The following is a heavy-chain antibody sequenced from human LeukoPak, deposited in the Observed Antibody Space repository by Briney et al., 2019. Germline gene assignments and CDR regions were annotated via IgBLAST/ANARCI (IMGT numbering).Heavy chain of an antibody. CDR2: VQRIGGET. J-gene: IGHJ1*01. CDR3: ATYSILNAREFRY. V-gene: IGHV3-7*01. D-gene: IGHD4-11*01. CDR1: GYTFSNSR. Sequence: GGSLRLSCAGSGYTFSNSRVGWVRQAPGKGLEWVDNVQRIGGETYYVDSVKGPFTISRDNPKNSVYHQMNSLGSADTAVYYCATYSILNAREFRYWGQGTLVTVTS.